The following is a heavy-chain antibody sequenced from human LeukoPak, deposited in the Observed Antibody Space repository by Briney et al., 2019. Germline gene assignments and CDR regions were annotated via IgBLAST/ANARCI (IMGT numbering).Heavy chain of an antibody. Sequence: PSETLSLTCAVYGGSISSYYWSWIRQPPGKGLEWIGYIYYSGSTNYNPSLKSRVTISVDTSKNQFSLKLSSVTAADTAVYYCASTVLSSSWFINWFDPWGQGTLVAVAS. CDR1: GGSISSYY. CDR2: IYYSGST. J-gene: IGHJ5*02. V-gene: IGHV4-59*01. D-gene: IGHD6-13*01. CDR3: ASTVLSSSWFINWFDP.